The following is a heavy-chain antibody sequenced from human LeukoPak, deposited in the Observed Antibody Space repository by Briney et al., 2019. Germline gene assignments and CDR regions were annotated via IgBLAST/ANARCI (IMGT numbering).Heavy chain of an antibody. V-gene: IGHV1-69*06. CDR3: AKEAAVVGLGYFDY. J-gene: IGHJ4*02. D-gene: IGHD6-19*01. Sequence: SVKVSCKASGGTFSSYAISWVRQAPGQGLEWMGGIIPIFGTTNYAQKFQDRVTITADKSTSTAYMELSSLRSEDTAVYFCAKEAAVVGLGYFDYWGQGTLVTVSS. CDR2: IIPIFGTT. CDR1: GGTFSSYA.